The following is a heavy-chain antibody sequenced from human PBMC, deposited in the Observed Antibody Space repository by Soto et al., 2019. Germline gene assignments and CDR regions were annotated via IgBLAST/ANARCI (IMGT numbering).Heavy chain of an antibody. CDR3: VKFRGRAYHYYYMDV. CDR1: GFSFSDYG. V-gene: IGHV3-23*01. Sequence: DVQLLESGGGLAQRGGSLRLSCAASGFSFSDYGMTWVRQAAGKGLEWVSYGGSGGSTYYADSVKGRFTISRDNSKNTLYLQINSLRAEDTAVYYCVKFRGRAYHYYYMDVWGNGTTVTVSS. D-gene: IGHD3-16*01. CDR2: YGGSGGST. J-gene: IGHJ6*03.